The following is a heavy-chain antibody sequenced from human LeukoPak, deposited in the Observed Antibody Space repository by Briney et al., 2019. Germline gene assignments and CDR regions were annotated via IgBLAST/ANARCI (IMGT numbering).Heavy chain of an antibody. V-gene: IGHV1-18*01. Sequence: ASVTVSCTASGYTFTSYGISWVRQAPGQGLEWMGWISAYNGSTNYAQKLQGRVTMTTDTSTSTAYMELRSLRSDDTAVYYCVFSGYDSGQYYFDYWGQGTLVTVSS. CDR1: GYTFTSYG. CDR2: ISAYNGST. D-gene: IGHD5-12*01. J-gene: IGHJ4*02. CDR3: VFSGYDSGQYYFDY.